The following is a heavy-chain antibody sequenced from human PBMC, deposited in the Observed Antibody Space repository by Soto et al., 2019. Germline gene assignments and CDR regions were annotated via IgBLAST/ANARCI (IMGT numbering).Heavy chain of an antibody. CDR2: IKTASGDT. CDR1: RYTFTSYD. Sequence: QVQLVQSGPEVMRPGASVRVSCKGSRYTFTSYDIFWVRQSPGQGLEWMGWIKTASGDTDYAQKFRGRVAMTRHTFIINANMEQNNVVSDDTAVSYCARTSSTYLNEVIFDPWGQGTLVTVAS. J-gene: IGHJ5*02. CDR3: ARTSSTYLNEVIFDP. V-gene: IGHV1-2*02. D-gene: IGHD2-2*01.